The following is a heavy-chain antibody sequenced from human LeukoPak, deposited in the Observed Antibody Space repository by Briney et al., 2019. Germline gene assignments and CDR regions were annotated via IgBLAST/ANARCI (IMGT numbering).Heavy chain of an antibody. CDR3: ARRPSGSGWIDY. CDR2: IYYSGST. J-gene: IGHJ4*02. D-gene: IGHD6-19*01. CDR1: GGSISSSSYY. Sequence: SETMSLTCTVSGGSISSSSYYWGWIRQPPGKGLEWIGSIYYSGSTYYNPSLKSRVTISVDTSKNQFSLKLTSVTAADTAVCYCARRPSGSGWIDYWGQGTLVTVSS. V-gene: IGHV4-39*07.